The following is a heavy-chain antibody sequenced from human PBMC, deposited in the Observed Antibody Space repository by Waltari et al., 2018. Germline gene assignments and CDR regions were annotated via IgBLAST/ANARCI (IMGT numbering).Heavy chain of an antibody. D-gene: IGHD3-22*01. Sequence: QVQLQESGPGLVKPSQTLSLTCTVSGGSISSGSYYWSWIRQPAGKGLEWIGRIYTSGSTNYNPSLKSRVTISVDTSKNQFSLKLSSVTAADTAVYYCAREMYYYDSSGYRTYYFDYWGQGTLVTVSS. J-gene: IGHJ4*02. CDR2: IYTSGST. V-gene: IGHV4-61*02. CDR3: AREMYYYDSSGYRTYYFDY. CDR1: GGSISSGSYY.